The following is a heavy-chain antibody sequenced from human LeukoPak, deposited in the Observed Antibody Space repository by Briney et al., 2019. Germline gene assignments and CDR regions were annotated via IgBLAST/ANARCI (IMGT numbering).Heavy chain of an antibody. Sequence: GGSLRLSCAASRFTFSSYTMHWVRQAPGKGLEWVAIISYDGSSKYYADSVKGRFTLSRDNSKNMLYLQMNSLRAEDTAVYYCARGTEMATMGSWFDPWGQGTLVTVSS. CDR1: RFTFSSYT. V-gene: IGHV3-30*04. CDR2: ISYDGSSK. J-gene: IGHJ5*02. D-gene: IGHD5-24*01. CDR3: ARGTEMATMGSWFDP.